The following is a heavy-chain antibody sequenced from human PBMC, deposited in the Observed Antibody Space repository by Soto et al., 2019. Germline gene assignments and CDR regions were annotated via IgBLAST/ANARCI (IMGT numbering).Heavy chain of an antibody. D-gene: IGHD3-22*01. CDR1: GGSFSGYY. V-gene: IGHV4-34*01. Sequence: PSETLSLTCAVYGGSFSGYYWGWIRHPPGKGLEWIGEINHSGSTNYNPSLKSRVTISVDTSKNQFSLKLSSVTAADTAVYYCARGTDYYDSSGYYYFDYWGQGTLVTVSS. J-gene: IGHJ4*02. CDR2: INHSGST. CDR3: ARGTDYYDSSGYYYFDY.